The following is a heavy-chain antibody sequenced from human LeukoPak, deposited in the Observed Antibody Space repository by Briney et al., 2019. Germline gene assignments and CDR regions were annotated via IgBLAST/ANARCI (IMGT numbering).Heavy chain of an antibody. V-gene: IGHV3-21*04. J-gene: IGHJ6*03. CDR2: ISSSSSYI. D-gene: IGHD2-2*02. Sequence: PGGSLRLSCAASGFTFSSYSMNWVRQAPGKGLEWVSSISSSSSYIYYADSVKGRFTISRDNSKNTLYLQMNSLRAEDTAVYYCASWDVVVPAALPYYYYMDVWGKGTTVTVSS. CDR1: GFTFSSYS. CDR3: ASWDVVVPAALPYYYYMDV.